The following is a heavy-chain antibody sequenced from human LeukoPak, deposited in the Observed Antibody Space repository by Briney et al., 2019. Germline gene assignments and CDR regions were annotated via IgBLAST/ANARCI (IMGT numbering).Heavy chain of an antibody. CDR3: AKDIRRGYDSSGYYYY. J-gene: IGHJ4*02. CDR1: GFTFSSYA. CDR2: ISGSGGST. D-gene: IGHD3-22*01. V-gene: IGHV3-23*01. Sequence: GGSLRLSCAASGFTFSSYAMSWVRQAPGKGLEGVSAISGSGGSTYYADSVKGRFTISRDNSKNTLYLQMNSLRAEDTAVYYCAKDIRRGYDSSGYYYYWGQGTLVTVSS.